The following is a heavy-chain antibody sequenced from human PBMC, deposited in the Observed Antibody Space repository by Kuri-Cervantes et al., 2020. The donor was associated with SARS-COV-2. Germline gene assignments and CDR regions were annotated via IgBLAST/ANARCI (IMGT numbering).Heavy chain of an antibody. CDR2: IFHSGTT. D-gene: IGHD2-2*01. V-gene: IGHV4-38-2*01. Sequence: GSLRLSCAVSRCSISSGYYCDWIRQSPVKGPEWIGSIFHSGTTYYNPSLKSRVTISVDTSKNQFSLKLSSVTAADPAVYYCARRLSTSFGLGSVGYFDYWGQGTLVTVSS. CDR3: ARRLSTSFGLGSVGYFDY. J-gene: IGHJ4*02. CDR1: RCSISSGYY.